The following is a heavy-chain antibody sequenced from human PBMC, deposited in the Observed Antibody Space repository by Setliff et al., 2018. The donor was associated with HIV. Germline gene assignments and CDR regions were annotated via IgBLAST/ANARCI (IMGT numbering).Heavy chain of an antibody. CDR2: ISAGNGNT. V-gene: IGHV1-3*01. CDR1: GYTFTGYA. CDR3: ARAIRQTGTGDYFDY. J-gene: IGHJ4*02. D-gene: IGHD1-1*01. Sequence: ASVKVSCKASGYTFTGYAMHWVRQAPGQRLEWMGWISAGNGNTKYSQKFQGRVTITRDTSASTAYVELSSLRSEDTAVYYCARAIRQTGTGDYFDYWGQGTLVTVSS.